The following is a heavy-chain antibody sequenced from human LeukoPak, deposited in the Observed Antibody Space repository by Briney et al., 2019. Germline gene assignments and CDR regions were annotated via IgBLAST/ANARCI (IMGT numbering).Heavy chain of an antibody. CDR2: ISGRDGST. Sequence: GGSLRLSCAASGFTFTSYAMSWVRQAPGKGLEWLSTISGRDGSTYYADSVKGRFTISRDNSKSTLYLQMNSLRAEDTALYYCAKDQKYYDSSGSPYYYYGMDVWGRGTTVTVSS. J-gene: IGHJ6*02. D-gene: IGHD3-22*01. CDR3: AKDQKYYDSSGSPYYYYGMDV. CDR1: GFTFTSYA. V-gene: IGHV3-23*01.